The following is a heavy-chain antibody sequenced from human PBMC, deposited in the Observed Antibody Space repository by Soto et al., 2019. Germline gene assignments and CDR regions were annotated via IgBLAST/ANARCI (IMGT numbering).Heavy chain of an antibody. V-gene: IGHV4-39*02. CDR3: ARELWFGELWVHPPTDYYYYGMDV. CDR1: GGSISSSTYY. D-gene: IGHD3-10*01. CDR2: IYHGGST. J-gene: IGHJ6*02. Sequence: SETLSLTCSVSGGSISSSTYYWGWIRQPPGKGLEWFWSIYHGGSTYYNPSLKSRVTISVDTSKNHFSLKLSSVTAADTAVYYCARELWFGELWVHPPTDYYYYGMDVWGQGTTVTVSS.